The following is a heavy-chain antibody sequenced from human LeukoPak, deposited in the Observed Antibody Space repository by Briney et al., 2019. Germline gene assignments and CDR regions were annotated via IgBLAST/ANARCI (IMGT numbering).Heavy chain of an antibody. CDR2: IYHSGST. V-gene: IGHV4-38-2*02. CDR3: ARSDVVATIKGSAFDY. J-gene: IGHJ4*02. Sequence: PSETLSLTCTVSGYSISSGYYWGWIRQPPGKGLEWIGSIYHSGSTYYNPSLKSRVTISVDTSKNQFSLKLSSVTAADTAVYYCARSDVVATIKGSAFDYWGQGTLVTVSS. D-gene: IGHD5-12*01. CDR1: GYSISSGYY.